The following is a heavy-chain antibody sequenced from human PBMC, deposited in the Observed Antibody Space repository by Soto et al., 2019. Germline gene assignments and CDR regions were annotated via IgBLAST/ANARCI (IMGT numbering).Heavy chain of an antibody. CDR3: VRGGGHFAN. V-gene: IGHV3-7*03. CDR2: IKQDGSDK. J-gene: IGHJ4*02. CDR1: GFTYSVTW. Sequence: HPGGSLRLSCAVSGFTYSVTWMSWVRQPPGKGLEWVANIKQDGSDKNYVDSVKGRFTISRDNTKNSLFLQMNSLRAEDTAVYYCVRGGGHFANWGRGTLVTVSS.